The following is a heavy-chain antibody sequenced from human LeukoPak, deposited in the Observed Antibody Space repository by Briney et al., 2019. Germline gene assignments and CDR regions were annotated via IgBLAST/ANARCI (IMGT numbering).Heavy chain of an antibody. CDR1: GGSINNYY. V-gene: IGHV4-59*01. CDR2: VYYSGST. Sequence: PSETLSLTCTVSGGSINNYYWTWIRQPPGKGLEWIGYVYYSGSTNYKPSLQSRVTISVDTSKNQFSLKLSSVTPADTAVYYCARSGYKYGADALDIWGQGTMVTVSS. CDR3: ARSGYKYGADALDI. J-gene: IGHJ3*02. D-gene: IGHD5-18*01.